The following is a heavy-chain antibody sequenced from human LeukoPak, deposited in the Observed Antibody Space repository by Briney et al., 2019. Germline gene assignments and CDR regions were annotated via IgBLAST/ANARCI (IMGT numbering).Heavy chain of an antibody. D-gene: IGHD6-19*01. V-gene: IGHV3-20*04. Sequence: GWSLRLSCVASRLTFDDYGISWVRQAPGKGLEWVSRIHWNSGSTRYVDSVKGRFTISRDNAKNSLYLQMNSLRPEDTAFYYCARDGGWYKRGLDYYYYYMDVWGKGTTVTVSS. CDR3: ARDGGWYKRGLDYYYYYMDV. CDR1: RLTFDDYG. J-gene: IGHJ6*03. CDR2: IHWNSGST.